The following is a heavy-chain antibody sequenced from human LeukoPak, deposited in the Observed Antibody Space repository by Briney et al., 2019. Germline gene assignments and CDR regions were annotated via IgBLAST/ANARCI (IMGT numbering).Heavy chain of an antibody. J-gene: IGHJ4*02. CDR3: ARVIRGSPTQQGFDY. CDR2: IYYSGST. Sequence: SETLSLTCTVSGGSISSGSYYWSWIRQPPGKGLEWIGNIYYSGSTNYNPSLKSRVTISVDTSKNQFSLKLSSVTAADTAVYYCARVIRGSPTQQGFDYWGQGTRVTVSS. CDR1: GGSISSGSYY. D-gene: IGHD1-26*01. V-gene: IGHV4-61*01.